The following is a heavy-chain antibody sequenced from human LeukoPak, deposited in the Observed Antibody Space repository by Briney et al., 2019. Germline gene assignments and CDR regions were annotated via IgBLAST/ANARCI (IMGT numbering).Heavy chain of an antibody. CDR1: GYTFNSSY. V-gene: IGHV1-46*02. Sequence: ASVRVSCKASGYTFNSSYMHWVRQAPGQGLEWMGIINPSDDSTRYAQKFQGRVTMTKDTSTNTVYMHLSSLSSDDTAVYYCARAYYESSAYRHAVYFDYWGQGTLVTVSS. CDR2: INPSDDST. J-gene: IGHJ4*02. CDR3: ARAYYESSAYRHAVYFDY. D-gene: IGHD3-22*01.